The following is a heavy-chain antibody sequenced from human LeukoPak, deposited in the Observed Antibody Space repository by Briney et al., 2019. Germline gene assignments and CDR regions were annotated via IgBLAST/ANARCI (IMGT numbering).Heavy chain of an antibody. D-gene: IGHD3-3*01. J-gene: IGHJ4*02. Sequence: SETLSLTCAVYGGSFSGYYSSWIRQPPGKGLEWIGEINHSVSTNYNPSLKSRVTISVDTSKNQFSLKLSSVTAADTAVYYCARGPGNTIFGVVITGYFDYWGQGTLVTVSS. CDR3: ARGPGNTIFGVVITGYFDY. V-gene: IGHV4-34*01. CDR1: GGSFSGYY. CDR2: INHSVST.